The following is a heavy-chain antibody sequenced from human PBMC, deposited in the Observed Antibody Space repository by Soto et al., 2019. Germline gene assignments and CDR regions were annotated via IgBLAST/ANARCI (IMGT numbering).Heavy chain of an antibody. CDR1: GFTFSNYW. CDR3: VRGTNDWYGIDY. Sequence: EVQLVESGGGLVQPGGSLRLSCAASGFTFSNYWMHWVRLPPGKGLLWVSRINIGGSAANYAGSVEGRFNVTRDYAKNKLYLQLNRRRDDDTDVYECVRGTNDWYGIDYWGQGATVTVSS. D-gene: IGHD3-9*01. J-gene: IGHJ4*02. CDR2: INIGGSAA. V-gene: IGHV3-74*01.